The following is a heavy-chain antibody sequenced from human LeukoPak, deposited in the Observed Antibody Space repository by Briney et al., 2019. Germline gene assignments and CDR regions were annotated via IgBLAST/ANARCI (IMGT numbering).Heavy chain of an antibody. CDR1: GGSFSGYY. Sequence: PSETLSLTCAVYGGSFSGYYWSWIRQPPGKGLEWIGEINHSGSTYYNPSLKSRVTVSVDTSKNQFSLKLSSVTAADTAVYYCARVLTMFRGGFDYWGQGTLVTVSS. CDR2: INHSGST. CDR3: ARVLTMFRGGFDY. V-gene: IGHV4-34*01. D-gene: IGHD3-10*01. J-gene: IGHJ4*02.